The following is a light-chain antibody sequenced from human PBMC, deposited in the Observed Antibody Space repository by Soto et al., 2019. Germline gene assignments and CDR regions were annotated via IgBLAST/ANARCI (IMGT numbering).Light chain of an antibody. CDR3: QQYNNWPPMA. Sequence: EIVMTQSAATLSVSPGERATLSCRASQSVTSNLAWYEQKPAQAPRLLIYGASTRATGIPARFSGSGSGTEFTLTISSVQSEDFAVYYCQQYNNWPPMAFGQGTKVEIK. CDR1: QSVTSN. CDR2: GAS. J-gene: IGKJ1*01. V-gene: IGKV3-15*01.